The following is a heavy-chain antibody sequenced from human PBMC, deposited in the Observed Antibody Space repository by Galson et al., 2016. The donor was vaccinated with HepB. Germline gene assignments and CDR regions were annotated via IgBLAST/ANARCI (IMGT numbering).Heavy chain of an antibody. CDR3: AKDREIHYLDGSRPGY. J-gene: IGHJ4*02. Sequence: SLRLSCAASGFIFRSSGMHWVRQAPGKGLEWVSVTCFGGSEKHYADSVKGRFTISRDNSKNTLYLQMNSLTSEDTAVYYCAKDREIHYLDGSRPGYWGQGTLVTVSS. V-gene: IGHV3-33*06. D-gene: IGHD3-9*01. CDR2: TCFGGSEK. CDR1: GFIFRSSG.